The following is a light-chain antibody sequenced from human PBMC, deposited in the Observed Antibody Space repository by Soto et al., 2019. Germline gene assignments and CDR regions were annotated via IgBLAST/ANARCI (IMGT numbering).Light chain of an antibody. CDR2: DAS. J-gene: IGKJ3*01. V-gene: IGKV3-11*01. CDR1: QSVGSY. Sequence: EIVLTQSPATLSLSPGERATLSCRASQSVGSYLAWYQQKPGQAPRLLIYDASNRATGIPARFSGSGSGTDFTLTITSLEPEDFAVYYCQQRSNWPVTFGAGTKVDIK. CDR3: QQRSNWPVT.